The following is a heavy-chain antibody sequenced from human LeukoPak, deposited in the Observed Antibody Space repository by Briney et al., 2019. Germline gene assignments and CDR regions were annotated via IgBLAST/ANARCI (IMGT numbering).Heavy chain of an antibody. Sequence: GGSLTLSCEASGFSFSRNWMSWVRQAPGKGREWVANINPDGSQKYYVDSVKGRFTISRDNTKSSLYLQMNSLGAEDTAVYYCARLLGTATIFDYWGQGTLVTVSS. V-gene: IGHV3-7*01. D-gene: IGHD5-24*01. CDR3: ARLLGTATIFDY. CDR2: INPDGSQK. CDR1: GFSFSRNW. J-gene: IGHJ4*02.